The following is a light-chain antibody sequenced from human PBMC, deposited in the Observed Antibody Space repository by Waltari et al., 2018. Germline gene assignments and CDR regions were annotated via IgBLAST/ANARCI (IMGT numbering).Light chain of an antibody. CDR2: DVS. V-gene: IGLV2-14*01. CDR1: SSDVGGYNY. Sequence: QSALTQPASVSGSPGQSITISCTGTSSDVGGYNYVSWYQQHPGKVPKLLIFDVSNRPSGVSNRFSGSKSGNTACLTISDLQAEDESDYYCCSFTSRSTWVFGGGTKLTVL. CDR3: CSFTSRSTWV. J-gene: IGLJ3*02.